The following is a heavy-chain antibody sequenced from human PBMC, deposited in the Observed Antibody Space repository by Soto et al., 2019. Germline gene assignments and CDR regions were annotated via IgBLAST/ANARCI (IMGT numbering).Heavy chain of an antibody. CDR2: INPGNGNT. CDR3: ARGGYFDSINYLAY. CDR1: GYTFTSYG. J-gene: IGHJ4*02. Sequence: ASVKVSCKASGYTFTSYGINWARQAPGRGLEWMGWINPGNGNTKYSQQFQGRVIIDRDTSASTAYMELGSLRPEDTAVYYCARGGYFDSINYLAYWGLGILVTVSS. D-gene: IGHD3-22*01. V-gene: IGHV1-3*01.